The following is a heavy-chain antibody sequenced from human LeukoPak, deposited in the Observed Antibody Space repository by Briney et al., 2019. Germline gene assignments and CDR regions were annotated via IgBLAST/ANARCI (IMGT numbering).Heavy chain of an antibody. D-gene: IGHD5-12*01. CDR1: GYTFTIYA. CDR3: ARSRIVATLFDY. CDR2: INAGNGNT. Sequence: ASVKVSCKASGYTFTIYAMHWVRQAPGQRLEWMGWINAGNGNTKYSQKFKGRVTITRDTSASTAYMELSSLRSEDTAVYYCARSRIVATLFDYWGQGTLVTVSS. J-gene: IGHJ4*02. V-gene: IGHV1-3*01.